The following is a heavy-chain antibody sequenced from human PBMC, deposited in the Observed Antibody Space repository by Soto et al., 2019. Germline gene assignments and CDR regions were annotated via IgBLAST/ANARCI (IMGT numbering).Heavy chain of an antibody. D-gene: IGHD1-1*01. CDR1: GFTFSNYG. V-gene: IGHV3-30*18. CDR2: ISSDENNK. J-gene: IGHJ6*02. Sequence: QVQLVESGGGVVQPGRSLRFSCAASGFTFSNYGMHWVRQAPGKGLEWVAVISSDENNKYYVDSVKGRFTISRDNSKNKLYLQMNRLRVEDTAVYYWAKYRGRCWNYYGLDAWGQGTTVTVSS. CDR3: AKYRGRCWNYYGLDA.